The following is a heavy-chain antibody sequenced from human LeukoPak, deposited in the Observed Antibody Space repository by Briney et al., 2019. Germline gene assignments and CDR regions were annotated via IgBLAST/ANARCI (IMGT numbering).Heavy chain of an antibody. V-gene: IGHV3-66*02. CDR1: GCTVRSNY. CDR3: ARLMYYDFWSGYSPKIDEIDP. D-gene: IGHD3-3*01. Sequence: PGGSLRLSCAASGCTVRSNYMSWVRQAPGKGLEGVSVIYNGGSTYYSDSVKGRFSISRDNSKNTLYLQMNSLRAEDTAVYYCARLMYYDFWSGYSPKIDEIDPWGQGTLVTVSS. CDR2: IYNGGST. J-gene: IGHJ5*02.